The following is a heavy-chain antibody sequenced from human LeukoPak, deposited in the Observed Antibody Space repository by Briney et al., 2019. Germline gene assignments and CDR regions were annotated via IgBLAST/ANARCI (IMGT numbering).Heavy chain of an antibody. CDR3: ARDGDSRITGMYFDY. V-gene: IGHV1-69*13. D-gene: IGHD1-20*01. J-gene: IGHJ4*02. CDR1: GFTFASFG. Sequence: ASVKVSCKASGFTFASFGFSWVRQAPGQGLEWMGGIIPIFGTANYAQKFQGRVTITADESTSTAYMELSSLRSEDTAVYYCARDGDSRITGMYFDYWGQGTLVTVSS. CDR2: IIPIFGTA.